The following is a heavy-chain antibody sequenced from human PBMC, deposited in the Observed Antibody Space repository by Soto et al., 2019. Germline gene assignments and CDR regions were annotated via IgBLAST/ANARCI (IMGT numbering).Heavy chain of an antibody. D-gene: IGHD6-19*01. Sequence: GRSLKISCKGSGYSFTSYWIGWVRQMPGKGLEWMGIIFPGDSDTRYSPPFQGQVTISADKSVNTVYLQWSSLKASDTAMYFCARSIAVAGTTTDYWGQGTLVTVSS. V-gene: IGHV5-51*03. CDR3: ARSIAVAGTTTDY. CDR1: GYSFTSYW. J-gene: IGHJ4*02. CDR2: IFPGDSDT.